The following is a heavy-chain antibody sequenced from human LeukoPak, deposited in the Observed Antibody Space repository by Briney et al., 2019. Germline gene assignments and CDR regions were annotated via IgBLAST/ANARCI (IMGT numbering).Heavy chain of an antibody. CDR3: ARDSGVEAHIDY. D-gene: IGHD3-3*01. J-gene: IGHJ4*02. CDR2: ISSGSSTI. V-gene: IGHV3-48*02. CDR1: GFTFSSYN. Sequence: GGSLRLSCVVSGFTFSSYNMDWVRQAPGKGLEWVSYISSGSSTIYYADSVKGRFTISRDNAKNSLYLQMNSLRDEDTAVYYCARDSGVEAHIDYWGQGTLVTVSS.